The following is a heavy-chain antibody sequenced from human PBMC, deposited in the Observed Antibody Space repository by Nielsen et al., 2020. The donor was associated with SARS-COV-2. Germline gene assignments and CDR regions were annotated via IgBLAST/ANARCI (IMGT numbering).Heavy chain of an antibody. D-gene: IGHD5-18*01. CDR1: GGSISSYY. CDR3: ASIDGYGVQGY. Sequence: SETLSLTCTVSGGSISSYYWSWIRQPPGKGLEWIGYIYYSGSTNYNPSLKSRVTISVDTSKNQFSLKLSSVTAADTAVYYCASIDGYGVQGYWGQGTLVTVSS. CDR2: IYYSGST. J-gene: IGHJ4*02. V-gene: IGHV4-59*01.